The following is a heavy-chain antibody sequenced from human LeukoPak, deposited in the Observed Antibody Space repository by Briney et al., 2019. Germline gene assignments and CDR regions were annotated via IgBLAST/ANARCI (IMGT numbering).Heavy chain of an antibody. J-gene: IGHJ4*02. CDR3: ARDRNFPAYYFDF. V-gene: IGHV3-33*08. D-gene: IGHD3-10*01. CDR2: IWYDGSEK. Sequence: GRSLRLSCAASGFTFSGYAMHWVRQAPGKGLEWLAVIWYDGSEKYYADSVQGRFTVSRGNSKNALYLQLNSLGAEDTAVYYCARDRNFPAYYFDFWGQGALVTVSS. CDR1: GFTFSGYA.